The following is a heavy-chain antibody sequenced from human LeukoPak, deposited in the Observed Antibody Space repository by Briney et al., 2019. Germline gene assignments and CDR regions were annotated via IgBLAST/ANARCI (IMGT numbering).Heavy chain of an antibody. V-gene: IGHV4-39*01. J-gene: IGHJ3*02. CDR2: INYGGNT. CDR3: ASPIYGDYTENGFDI. Sequence: SETLSLTCTVSGGSTSSSAYHWGWIRQPPGKGLEWIGTINYGGNTYYNLSLKSRVIIFLDTSKNQFSLKLSSVTAADTAVYYCASPIYGDYTENGFDIWGQGTMVTVSS. D-gene: IGHD4-17*01. CDR1: GGSTSSSAYH.